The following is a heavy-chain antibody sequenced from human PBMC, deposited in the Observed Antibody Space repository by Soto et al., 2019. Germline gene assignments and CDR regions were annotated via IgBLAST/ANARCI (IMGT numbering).Heavy chain of an antibody. CDR3: AREERGYCSSTSCYNAFDI. D-gene: IGHD2-2*02. Sequence: GGSLRLSCAASGFTFSSYGMHWVRQAPGKGLEWVAVIWYDGSNKYYADSVKGRFTISRDNSKNTLYLQMNSLRAEDTAVYYCAREERGYCSSTSCYNAFDIRGQGTMVTVSS. J-gene: IGHJ3*02. CDR1: GFTFSSYG. V-gene: IGHV3-33*08. CDR2: IWYDGSNK.